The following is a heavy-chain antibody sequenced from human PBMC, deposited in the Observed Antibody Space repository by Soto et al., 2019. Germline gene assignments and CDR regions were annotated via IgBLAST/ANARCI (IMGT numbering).Heavy chain of an antibody. Sequence: SETLSLTCTVSGGSISSYYWSWIRQPPGKGLEWIGYIYYSGSTNYNPSLKSRVTISVDTSKNQFSLKLTSVTAADTAVYYCARGEGGYCTNGVCFDYWGQGTLVTVSS. CDR1: GGSISSYY. J-gene: IGHJ4*02. CDR2: IYYSGST. D-gene: IGHD2-8*01. CDR3: ARGEGGYCTNGVCFDY. V-gene: IGHV4-59*01.